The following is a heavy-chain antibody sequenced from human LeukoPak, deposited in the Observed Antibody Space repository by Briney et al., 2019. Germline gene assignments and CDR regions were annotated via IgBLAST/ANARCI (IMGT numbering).Heavy chain of an antibody. V-gene: IGHV3-7*01. CDR1: GFTFSSYW. CDR2: IKQDGSEK. Sequence: QPGGSLRLSCAASGFTFSSYWMSWVRQAPGKGLEWVANIKQDGSEKYYVDSVKGRFTISRDNAKNSLYLQMNSLRAEDTAVYYCARVWVLLSDGLHAFDIWGQGTMVTVSS. CDR3: ARVWVLLSDGLHAFDI. J-gene: IGHJ3*02. D-gene: IGHD1-26*01.